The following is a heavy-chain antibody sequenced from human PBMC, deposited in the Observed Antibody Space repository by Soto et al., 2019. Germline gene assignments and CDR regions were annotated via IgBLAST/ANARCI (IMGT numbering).Heavy chain of an antibody. V-gene: IGHV3-49*04. CDR2: IRSKAYGGTT. D-gene: IGHD3-3*01. CDR1: GFTFGDYA. Sequence: GGSLRLSCTASGFTFGDYAMSWVRQAPGKGLEWVGFIRSKAYGGTTEYAASVKGRFTISRDDSKSIAYLQMNSLKTEDTAVYYCSWVGLRFLEWLYLDYWGQGTLVTVSS. J-gene: IGHJ4*02. CDR3: SWVGLRFLEWLYLDY.